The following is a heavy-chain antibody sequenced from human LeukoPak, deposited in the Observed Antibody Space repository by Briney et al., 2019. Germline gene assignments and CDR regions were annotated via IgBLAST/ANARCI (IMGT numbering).Heavy chain of an antibody. CDR3: AKESSYYDSSGYFYYYGTDV. Sequence: GRSLRLSCAASGFTFSSYGMHWVRQAPGKGLEWVTVISYDGSNKYYADAVKGRFTISRDNSKNTLYLQMNSLRAEDTAVYYCAKESSYYDSSGYFYYYGTDVWGQGTTVTVSS. CDR1: GFTFSSYG. J-gene: IGHJ6*02. CDR2: ISYDGSNK. D-gene: IGHD3-22*01. V-gene: IGHV3-30*18.